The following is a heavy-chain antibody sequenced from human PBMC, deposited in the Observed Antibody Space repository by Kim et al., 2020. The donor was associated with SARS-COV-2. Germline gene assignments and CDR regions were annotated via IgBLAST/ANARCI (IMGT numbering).Heavy chain of an antibody. CDR2: FDPEDGET. V-gene: IGHV1-24*01. Sequence: ASVKVSCKVSGYALTELSMHWVRQAPGKGLEWMGGFDPEDGETIYAQKFQGRVTMTEDTSTDTAYMELSSLRSEDTAVYYCATVRMPLVIIRPPNTWFDPWGQGTLVTVSS. CDR3: ATVRMPLVIIRPPNTWFDP. D-gene: IGHD3-9*01. CDR1: GYALTELS. J-gene: IGHJ5*02.